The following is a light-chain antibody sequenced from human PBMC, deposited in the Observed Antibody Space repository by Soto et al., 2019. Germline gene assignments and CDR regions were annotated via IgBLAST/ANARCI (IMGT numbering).Light chain of an antibody. CDR3: QQYYNWPLFT. Sequence: ELVMTQSPATLSVSPGERATLSCRASQSVSSNLAWYQQKPGQAPRLLIYGASTRATGIPARFSGSGSGTEFTLTISSLQSVDFAVYYCQQYYNWPLFTFGQGAKLHIK. J-gene: IGKJ2*01. V-gene: IGKV3-15*01. CDR1: QSVSSN. CDR2: GAS.